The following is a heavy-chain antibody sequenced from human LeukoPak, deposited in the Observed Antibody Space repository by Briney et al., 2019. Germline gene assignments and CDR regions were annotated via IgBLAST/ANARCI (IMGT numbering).Heavy chain of an antibody. CDR3: ARSPFWSGYSAGFDP. V-gene: IGHV4-28*06. D-gene: IGHD3-3*01. CDR1: GYSISSSNW. Sequence: SDTLSLTCAVSGYSISSSNWWGWIRQLPGKGLEWIGYIYYSGSTNYNPSLKSRVTMSVDTSKNQFSLKLSSVTALDTAVYYCARSPFWSGYSAGFDPWGQGTLVTVSS. CDR2: IYYSGST. J-gene: IGHJ5*02.